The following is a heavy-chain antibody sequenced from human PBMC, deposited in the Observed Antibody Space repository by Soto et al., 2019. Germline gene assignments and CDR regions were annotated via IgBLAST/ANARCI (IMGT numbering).Heavy chain of an antibody. CDR3: ARDNSYSYYYYYGMDV. Sequence: SETLSLTCTVSGCPISSYYWSWIRQPPGKGLEWIGYIYYSGSTNYNPSLKSRVTISVDTSKNQFSLKLSSVTAADTAVYYCARDNSYSYYYYYGMDVWGQGTTVTVSS. CDR2: IYYSGST. V-gene: IGHV4-59*01. CDR1: GCPISSYY. D-gene: IGHD1-26*01. J-gene: IGHJ6*02.